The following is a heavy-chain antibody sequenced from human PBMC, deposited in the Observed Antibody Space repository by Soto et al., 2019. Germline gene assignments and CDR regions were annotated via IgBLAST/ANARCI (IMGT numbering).Heavy chain of an antibody. J-gene: IGHJ5*02. Sequence: LRLSCAASRFTFSSYGMHWVRQAPGKGLEWVAVISYDGSNKYYADSVKGRFTISRDNSKNTLYLQMNSLRAEDTAVYYCAKVPSSGWYNWFDPWGQGTLVTVSS. CDR3: AKVPSSGWYNWFDP. CDR1: RFTFSSYG. CDR2: ISYDGSNK. V-gene: IGHV3-30*18. D-gene: IGHD6-19*01.